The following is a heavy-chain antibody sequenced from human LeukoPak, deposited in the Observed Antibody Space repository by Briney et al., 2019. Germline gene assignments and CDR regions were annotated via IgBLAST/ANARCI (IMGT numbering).Heavy chain of an antibody. CDR2: IYHSGST. J-gene: IGHJ3*02. Sequence: SETLSLTCAVYGGSFSGYYWSWIRQPPGKGLEWIGYIYHSGSTYYNPSLKSRVTISVDRSKNQFSLKLSSVTAADTAVYYCARVEGATTQTDAFDIWGQGTMVTVSS. CDR3: ARVEGATTQTDAFDI. V-gene: IGHV4-34*01. D-gene: IGHD1-26*01. CDR1: GGSFSGYY.